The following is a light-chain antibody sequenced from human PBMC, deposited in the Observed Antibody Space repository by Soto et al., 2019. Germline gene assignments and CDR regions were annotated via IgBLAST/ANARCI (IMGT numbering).Light chain of an antibody. CDR3: SSYTSSSTDV. CDR2: EVS. CDR1: SSDVGGYNY. Sequence: QSVLAQPASVSGSPGQSITISCTGTSSDVGGYNYVSWYQQHPGKAPKLMIYEVSNRPSGVSNRFSGSKSGNTASLTISGLQAEDEADYYCSSYTSSSTDVFATGTQVTVL. V-gene: IGLV2-14*01. J-gene: IGLJ1*01.